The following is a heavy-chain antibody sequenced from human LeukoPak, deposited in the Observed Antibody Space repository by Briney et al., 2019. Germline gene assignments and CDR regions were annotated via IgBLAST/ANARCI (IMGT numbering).Heavy chain of an antibody. V-gene: IGHV3-20*04. CDR2: INWNGGST. Sequence: GGSLRLSCAASGFTFDDNGMSWVRQAPGEGLERGSSINWNGGSTGYADPVKGRFTISRDNAKNSLYLQMDSLRAEDTALYYCARNPPDSGSSHYYYYYMDVWGKGTTVTVSS. CDR3: ARNPPDSGSSHYYYYYMDV. D-gene: IGHD6-6*01. CDR1: GFTFDDNG. J-gene: IGHJ6*03.